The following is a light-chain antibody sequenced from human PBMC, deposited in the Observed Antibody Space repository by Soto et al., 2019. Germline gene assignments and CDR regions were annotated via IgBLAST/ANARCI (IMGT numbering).Light chain of an antibody. V-gene: IGKV1-12*01. J-gene: IGKJ5*01. CDR2: AAS. CDR1: QGIGSW. CDR3: QQTDSFPLS. Sequence: DIQMTQSPSSVSASVGDRATITCRASQGIGSWLAWYQQKPGKAPKVLIFAASNLHSGVPSRFSGSGSGTGSTLTISRLQPEDFGTYYCQQTDSFPLSFGRGTRLE.